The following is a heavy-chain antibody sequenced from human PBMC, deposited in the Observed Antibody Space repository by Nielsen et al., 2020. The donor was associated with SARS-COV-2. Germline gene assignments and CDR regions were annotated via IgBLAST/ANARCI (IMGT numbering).Heavy chain of an antibody. CDR3: ARDLYSDPPSDY. CDR1: GFTFSSYW. J-gene: IGHJ4*02. D-gene: IGHD4-17*01. V-gene: IGHV3-74*01. CDR2: IDSDGNST. Sequence: GGSLRLSCAASGFTFSSYWMHWVRQAPGKGLVWVSRIDSDGNSTTYADSVKGRFTISRDNAKSTLYLQMNSLRAEDTAVYYCARDLYSDPPSDYWGQGTLVTVSS.